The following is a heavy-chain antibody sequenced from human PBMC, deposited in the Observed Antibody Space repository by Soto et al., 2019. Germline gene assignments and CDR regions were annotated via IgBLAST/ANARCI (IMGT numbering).Heavy chain of an antibody. CDR3: AKDWDYDSSGDFDY. Sequence: GGSLRLSCAASGFTFDDYAMHWVRQAPGKGLEWVSGISWNSGSIGYVDSVKGRFTISRDNAKSSLYLQMNSLRAEDTALYYCAKDWDYDSSGDFDYWGQGTLVTVSS. J-gene: IGHJ4*02. V-gene: IGHV3-9*01. CDR2: ISWNSGSI. CDR1: GFTFDDYA. D-gene: IGHD3-22*01.